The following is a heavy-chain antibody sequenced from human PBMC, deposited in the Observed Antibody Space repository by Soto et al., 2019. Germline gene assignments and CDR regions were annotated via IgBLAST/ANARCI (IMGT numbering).Heavy chain of an antibody. CDR1: GFTFSSYS. V-gene: IGHV3-48*01. J-gene: IGHJ5*02. D-gene: IGHD6-13*01. Sequence: GGSLRLSCAASGFTFSSYSMNWVRQAPGKGLEWVSYISNSGITIYYGDSVKGRFTISRDNAKNSLYLQMNSLRAEDTAVYYCARQKGVLANNWFDPWGQGTLVTVSS. CDR2: ISNSGITI. CDR3: ARQKGVLANNWFDP.